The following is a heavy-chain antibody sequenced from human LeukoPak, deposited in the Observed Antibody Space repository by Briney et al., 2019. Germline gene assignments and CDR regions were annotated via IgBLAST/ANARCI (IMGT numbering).Heavy chain of an antibody. D-gene: IGHD3-22*01. V-gene: IGHV4-4*07. Sequence: SGTLSLTCTVSGGSISSYYWSWIRQPAGKGLEWIGRIYTSGSTNYNPSLKSRVTMSVDTSKNQFSLKLSSVTAADTAVYYCARDLAYYYDSSGYYSLFDYWGQGTLVTVSS. CDR2: IYTSGST. J-gene: IGHJ4*02. CDR1: GGSISSYY. CDR3: ARDLAYYYDSSGYYSLFDY.